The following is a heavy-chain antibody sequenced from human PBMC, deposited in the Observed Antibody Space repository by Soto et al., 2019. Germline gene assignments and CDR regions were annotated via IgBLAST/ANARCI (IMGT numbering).Heavy chain of an antibody. D-gene: IGHD2-15*01. CDR3: ARLLDPYYFDY. V-gene: IGHV3-7*03. CDR1: GFTFSHYW. Sequence: GGSLRLSCGASGFTFSHYWMSWVRQAPGKGLEWVAFVDQDGGETHYADSVKGRFTVSRDNAKSLVFLEMESVRAEDTAVYYCARLLDPYYFDYWGQGTLVTVSS. CDR2: VDQDGGET. J-gene: IGHJ4*02.